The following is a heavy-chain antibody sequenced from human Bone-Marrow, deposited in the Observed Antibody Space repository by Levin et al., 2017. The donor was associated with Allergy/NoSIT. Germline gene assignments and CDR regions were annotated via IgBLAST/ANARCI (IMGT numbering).Heavy chain of an antibody. V-gene: IGHV1-8*01. J-gene: IGHJ6*03. CDR3: ARGVRRRLPLSPPYYYYYMDV. D-gene: IGHD5-12*01. Sequence: AASVKVSCKASGYTFTSYDINWVRQATGQGLEWMGWMNPNSGNTGYAQKFQGRVTMTRNTSISTAYMELSSLRSEDTAVYYCARGVRRRLPLSPPYYYYYMDVWGKGTTVTVSS. CDR1: GYTFTSYD. CDR2: MNPNSGNT.